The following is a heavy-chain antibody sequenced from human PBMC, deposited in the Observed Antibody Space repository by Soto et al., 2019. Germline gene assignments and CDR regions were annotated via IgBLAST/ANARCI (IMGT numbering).Heavy chain of an antibody. D-gene: IGHD6-13*01. Sequence: ASVKVSCKASGYTFTSYDINWVRQATGQGLEWMGWMNPNSGNTGYAQKFQGRVTMTRNTSISTAYMELSSLRSEDTAVYYCATNPITYSSSWYGPLSYYYYGMDVWGQGTTVTVSS. CDR3: ATNPITYSSSWYGPLSYYYYGMDV. V-gene: IGHV1-8*01. J-gene: IGHJ6*02. CDR2: MNPNSGNT. CDR1: GYTFTSYD.